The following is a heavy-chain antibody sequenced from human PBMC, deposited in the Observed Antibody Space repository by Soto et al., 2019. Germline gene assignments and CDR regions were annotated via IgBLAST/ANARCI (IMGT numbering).Heavy chain of an antibody. CDR1: GYTFTSYD. V-gene: IGHV1-8*01. D-gene: IGHD1-20*01. J-gene: IGHJ4*02. CDR2: MNPNSGNT. CDR3: ARGVGSRRIAGRPKALDY. Sequence: QVQLVQSGAEVKKPGASVKVSCKASGYTFTSYDINWVRQATGQGLEWMGWMNPNSGNTGYAQKFQGRVTMTRNTSISTAYMELSSLRPEDTAVYYCARGVGSRRIAGRPKALDYWGQGTLVTVSS.